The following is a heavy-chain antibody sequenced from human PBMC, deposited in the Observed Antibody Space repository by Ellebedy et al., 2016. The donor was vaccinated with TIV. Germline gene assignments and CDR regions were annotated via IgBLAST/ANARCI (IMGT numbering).Heavy chain of an antibody. CDR1: GYSISSGYY. V-gene: IGHV4-38-2*01. J-gene: IGHJ4*02. D-gene: IGHD4-17*01. Sequence: MPSETLSLTCAVSGYSISSGYYWGWVRQPPGKGLEWIGSLYYSGSTHYNPALKSRVTISLDTSKNQFSLKVSSVTAADTAVYYCARGDDYGDYVVHWGQGTLVTVSS. CDR2: LYYSGST. CDR3: ARGDDYGDYVVH.